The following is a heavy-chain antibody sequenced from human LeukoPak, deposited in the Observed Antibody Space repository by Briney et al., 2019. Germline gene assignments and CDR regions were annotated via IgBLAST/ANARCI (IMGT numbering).Heavy chain of an antibody. CDR2: ISSSSSYI. J-gene: IGHJ4*02. Sequence: PGGSLRLSCAASGFTFSSYSMNWVRQAPGKGLEWVSSISSSSSYIYYADSVKGRFTISRDNAKNSLYLQMNSLRAEDTAVYYCARTGYSYGHPFDYWGQGTLVTVSS. D-gene: IGHD5-18*01. CDR1: GFTFSSYS. CDR3: ARTGYSYGHPFDY. V-gene: IGHV3-21*01.